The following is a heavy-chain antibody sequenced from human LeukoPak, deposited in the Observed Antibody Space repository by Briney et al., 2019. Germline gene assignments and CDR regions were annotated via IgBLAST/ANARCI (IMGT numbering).Heavy chain of an antibody. D-gene: IGHD2-2*01. CDR2: IYSGGST. J-gene: IGHJ6*03. V-gene: IGHV3-53*01. CDR1: GFTVSSNY. Sequence: GGSLRLSCAASGFTVSSNYMSWVRQAPGKGLEWVSVIYSGGSTYYADSVKGRFTISRDNSKNTLYLQMNSLRAEDTAVYYCASTEVVPAAYYYYYMDVWGKGTTVTVSS. CDR3: ASTEVVPAAYYYYYMDV.